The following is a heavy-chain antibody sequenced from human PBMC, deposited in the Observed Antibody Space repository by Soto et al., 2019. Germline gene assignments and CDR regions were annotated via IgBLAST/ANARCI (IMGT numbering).Heavy chain of an antibody. Sequence: QVQLVQSGAEVKKPGSSVKVSCKASGGTFSSYAISWVRQAPGQGLEWMGGIIPIFGTANYAQKFQGRVTITADESTSTAYMELRSLRSEDTAVYYCGRGGTEHSSGWYYFDYWGQGTLVTVSS. D-gene: IGHD6-19*01. CDR3: GRGGTEHSSGWYYFDY. V-gene: IGHV1-69*01. CDR1: GGTFSSYA. CDR2: IIPIFGTA. J-gene: IGHJ4*02.